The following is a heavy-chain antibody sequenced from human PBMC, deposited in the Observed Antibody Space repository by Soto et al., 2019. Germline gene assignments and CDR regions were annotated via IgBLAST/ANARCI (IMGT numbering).Heavy chain of an antibody. CDR3: ARDARDGYNSSPDAFDI. Sequence: GGSLRLSCAASGLTVSSNYMSWVCQAPGKGLEWVSVIYSGGSTYYADSVKGRFTISRDNSKNTLYLQMNSLRAEDTAVYYCARDARDGYNSSPDAFDIWGQGTTVTVSS. V-gene: IGHV3-53*01. J-gene: IGHJ3*02. CDR1: GLTVSSNY. CDR2: IYSGGST. D-gene: IGHD5-12*01.